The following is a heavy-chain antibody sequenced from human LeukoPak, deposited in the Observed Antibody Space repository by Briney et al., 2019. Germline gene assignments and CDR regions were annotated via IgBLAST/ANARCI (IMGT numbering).Heavy chain of an antibody. CDR1: GFTFDDYA. V-gene: IGHV3-9*03. J-gene: IGHJ4*02. D-gene: IGHD3-3*01. Sequence: GGSLRLSCAASGFTFDDYAMPWVRQAPGKGLEWVPGISWNSGSIGYADSVKGRFTISRDNAKNSLYLQMNSLRAEDMALYYCAKDMGGYYTLYYFDYWGQGTLVTVSS. CDR3: AKDMGGYYTLYYFDY. CDR2: ISWNSGSI.